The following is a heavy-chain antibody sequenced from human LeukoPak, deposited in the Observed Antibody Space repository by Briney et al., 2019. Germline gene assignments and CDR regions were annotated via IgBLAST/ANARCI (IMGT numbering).Heavy chain of an antibody. CDR1: GFTFSTYG. J-gene: IGHJ4*02. V-gene: IGHV3-23*01. D-gene: IGHD6-13*01. CDR2: ISGSGGST. CDR3: AKDRAAAGYFDY. Sequence: GGTLRLSCAASGFTFSTYGMSWVRQAPGKGLEWVSGISGSGGSTYYADSVKGRFTISRDNSKNTLYLQMNSLRAEDTAVYYCAKDRAAAGYFDYWGQGTLVTVSS.